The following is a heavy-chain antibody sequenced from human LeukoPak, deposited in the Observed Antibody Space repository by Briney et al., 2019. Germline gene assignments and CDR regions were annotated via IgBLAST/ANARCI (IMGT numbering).Heavy chain of an antibody. J-gene: IGHJ3*02. V-gene: IGHV3-23*01. CDR2: ISGSGGST. D-gene: IGHD6-13*01. CDR3: AKGFQYSSSWRDAFDI. Sequence: GGTLRLSCAASGFTFSSYGMSWVRQAPGKGLEWVSAISGSGGSTYYADSVKGRSTISRDNSKNTLYLQMNSLRAEDTAVYYCAKGFQYSSSWRDAFDIWGQGTMVTVSS. CDR1: GFTFSSYG.